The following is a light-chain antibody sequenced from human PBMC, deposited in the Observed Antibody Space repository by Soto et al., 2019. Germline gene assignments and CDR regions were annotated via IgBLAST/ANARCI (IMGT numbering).Light chain of an antibody. CDR1: QSVSSSY. J-gene: IGKJ5*01. Sequence: EIVLTQSPGTLSLSPGKRATLSCRASQSVSSSYLAWYQQKPGQAPRLLIYGASGRATGIPDRFSGSESGTDFTLTISRLEPEDLAVYYCQQYGSSPPVTFGQGTRLEMK. CDR2: GAS. CDR3: QQYGSSPPVT. V-gene: IGKV3-20*01.